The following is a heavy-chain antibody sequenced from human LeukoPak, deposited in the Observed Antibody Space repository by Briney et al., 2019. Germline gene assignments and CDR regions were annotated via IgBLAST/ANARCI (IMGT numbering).Heavy chain of an antibody. CDR3: ARDESLDIVVVPAAIFDY. V-gene: IGHV3-21*01. CDR1: GFTFSSCH. J-gene: IGHJ4*02. Sequence: GGSLRLSCAASGFTFSSCHMNWVRQAPGKGLEWVSSISSSSNYILYTDSVKGRFPISRDYAKNSLYLQMNSLRAEDTAVYYCARDESLDIVVVPAAIFDYWGQGTLVTVSS. D-gene: IGHD2-2*01. CDR2: ISSSSNYI.